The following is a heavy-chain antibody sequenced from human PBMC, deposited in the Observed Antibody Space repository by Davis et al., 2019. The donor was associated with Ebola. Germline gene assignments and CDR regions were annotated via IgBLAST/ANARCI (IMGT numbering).Heavy chain of an antibody. V-gene: IGHV4-34*01. CDR2: INHSGST. CDR3: AIQIMGTTRVFDF. J-gene: IGHJ4*02. D-gene: IGHD1-1*01. CDR1: GGSFSGYY. Sequence: SETLSLTCAVYGGSFSGYYWSWIRQPPGKGLEWIGEINHSGSTNYNPSLKSRVTISVDTSKNQFSLKLSSVTAADTAIYYCAIQIMGTTRVFDFWGQGARVTVSS.